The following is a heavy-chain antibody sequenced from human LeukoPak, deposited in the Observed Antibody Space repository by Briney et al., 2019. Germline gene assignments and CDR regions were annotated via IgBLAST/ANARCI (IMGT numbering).Heavy chain of an antibody. Sequence: PGGSLRLSCVASGFIFDDYAMHWVRQAPGKGLEWVSGISWNSGNIDYGDSVKGRFTISRDNAKNSLFLQMNSLRAEDTAVYYCAKGCITMIVVVITTNDAFDIWGQGTMVTVSS. V-gene: IGHV3-9*01. CDR2: ISWNSGNI. CDR3: AKGCITMIVVVITTNDAFDI. J-gene: IGHJ3*02. CDR1: GFIFDDYA. D-gene: IGHD3-22*01.